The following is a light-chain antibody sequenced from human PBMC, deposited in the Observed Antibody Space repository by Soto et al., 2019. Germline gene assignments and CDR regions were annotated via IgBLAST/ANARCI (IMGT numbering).Light chain of an antibody. CDR3: QTWGTGIVV. CDR2: LNSDGSH. J-gene: IGLJ2*01. CDR1: SWHSSYA. Sequence: QPVLTQSPSASASLGASVKLTCTLSSWHSSYAIAWHQQQPEKRPRYLMKLNSDGSHSKGDGIPDRFSGSSSGAERYLTISSLQSEDEADYYCQTWGTGIVVFGGGTKLTVL. V-gene: IGLV4-69*01.